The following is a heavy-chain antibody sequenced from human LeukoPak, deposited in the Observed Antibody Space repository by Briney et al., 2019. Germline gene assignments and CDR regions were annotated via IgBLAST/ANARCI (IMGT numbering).Heavy chain of an antibody. J-gene: IGHJ3*02. V-gene: IGHV3-73*01. Sequence: GGSLRLSCSASGFTFSGSAMHWVRQASGKGLEWVGRIRSKANSYATAYAASVKGRFTISRDDSKNTAYLQMNSLKTEDTAVYYCTRYGVVREQDDAFDIWGQGTMVTVSS. CDR1: GFTFSGSA. CDR2: IRSKANSYAT. D-gene: IGHD3-10*01. CDR3: TRYGVVREQDDAFDI.